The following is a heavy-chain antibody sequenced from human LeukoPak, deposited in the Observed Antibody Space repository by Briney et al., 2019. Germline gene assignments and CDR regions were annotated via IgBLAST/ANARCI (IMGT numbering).Heavy chain of an antibody. CDR3: ATGSGHYYDR. J-gene: IGHJ4*02. D-gene: IGHD3-3*01. CDR2: VHDDGDTK. Sequence: SGTSLRLSCTTSGFTFSSYYMHWVRQASGKGLEWVAVVHDDGDTKYYVDSVKGRFTISRDNSKNTLYLQMSTLRDEDTAIYYCATGSGHYYDRWGQGTLVTVPS. CDR1: GFTFSSYY. V-gene: IGHV3-33*01.